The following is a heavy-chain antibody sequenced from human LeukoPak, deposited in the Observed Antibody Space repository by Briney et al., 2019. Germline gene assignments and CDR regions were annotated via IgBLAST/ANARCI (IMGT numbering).Heavy chain of an antibody. CDR1: GGSISSYY. D-gene: IGHD2-2*01. V-gene: IGHV4-59*01. J-gene: IGHJ5*02. CDR3: ARENIVVVPAAIVWFDP. CDR2: IYYSGST. Sequence: SETLSLTCTVSGGSISSYYWSWIRQPPGKGLEWIGYIYYSGSTNYNPSLKSRVTISVDTSKNQFSLKLSSATAPDTAVYYCARENIVVVPAAIVWFDPWGQGTLVTVSS.